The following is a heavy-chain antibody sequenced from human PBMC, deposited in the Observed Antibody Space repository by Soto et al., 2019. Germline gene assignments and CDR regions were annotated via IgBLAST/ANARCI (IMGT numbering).Heavy chain of an antibody. Sequence: GTSVKVSCKASGGTFSSYAISWARQATGQGLEWMGGIIPIFGTANYAQKFQGRVTITADESTSTAYMELSSLRSEDTAVYYCARSPPPEIRFLEWFLNWFDPWGQGTLVTVSS. V-gene: IGHV1-69*13. CDR2: IIPIFGTA. J-gene: IGHJ5*02. CDR1: GGTFSSYA. D-gene: IGHD3-3*01. CDR3: ARSPPPEIRFLEWFLNWFDP.